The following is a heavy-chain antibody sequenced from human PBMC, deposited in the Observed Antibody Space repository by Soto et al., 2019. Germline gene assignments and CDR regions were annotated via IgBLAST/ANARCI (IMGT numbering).Heavy chain of an antibody. CDR2: ISYDGSNK. D-gene: IGHD3-3*01. J-gene: IGHJ6*02. CDR1: GFTFSSYG. V-gene: IGHV3-30*18. CDR3: AKDLGRDFWSGYYTGKKYYYGMDV. Sequence: QVQLVESGGGVVQPGRSLRLSCAASGFTFSSYGMHWVRQAPGKGLEWVAVISYDGSNKYYADSVKGRFTISRDNSKNTLYLQMNSLRAEDTAVYYCAKDLGRDFWSGYYTGKKYYYGMDVWGQGTTVTVSS.